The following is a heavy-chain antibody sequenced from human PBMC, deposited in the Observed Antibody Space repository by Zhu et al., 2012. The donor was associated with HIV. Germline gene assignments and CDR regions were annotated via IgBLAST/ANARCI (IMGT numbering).Heavy chain of an antibody. D-gene: IGHD6-13*01. Sequence: QVQLQESGPGLVKPSETLSLTCTVSNDSISIDYFYWSWIRQPPGKGLEWIGSVYYSGITYYNSPLQSRVSVSVDTSKNQFFXKLTSVTAADTALYWCARRTAAAFDIWGQGIRVTVS. J-gene: IGHJ4*02. CDR1: NDSISIDYFY. CDR2: VYYSGIT. CDR3: ARRTAAAFDI. V-gene: IGHV4-39*01.